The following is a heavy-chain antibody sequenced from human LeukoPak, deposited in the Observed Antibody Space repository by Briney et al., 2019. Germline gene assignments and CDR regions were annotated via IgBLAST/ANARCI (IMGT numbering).Heavy chain of an antibody. D-gene: IGHD3-16*01. V-gene: IGHV3-23*01. CDR2: VTGPGDTT. Sequence: PGGSLRLSCAASGLTFSDYAMSWSRQAPGKGLEWVSAVTGPGDTTYYADSVKGRFFMSREDSKTTVYLQMNSLRAEDTAIYYCAKGAEIDLWGQGTLVTVSS. CDR3: AKGAEIDL. CDR1: GLTFSDYA. J-gene: IGHJ5*02.